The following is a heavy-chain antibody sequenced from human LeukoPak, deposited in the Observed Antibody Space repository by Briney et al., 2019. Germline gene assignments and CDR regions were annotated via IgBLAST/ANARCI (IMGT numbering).Heavy chain of an antibody. J-gene: IGHJ4*02. D-gene: IGHD2-21*02. CDR1: GYTFTAYN. CDR2: IHPNSGGT. CDR3: ARGDIYWDY. V-gene: IGHV1-2*02. Sequence: ASVKVSCKASGYTFTAYNVHWVRQAPGQGPEWMGWIHPNSGGTKYAQNFQGTVTMTRDTSITTAYMELSSLRSDDTAVYYCARGDIYWDYWGQGTQVTVAS.